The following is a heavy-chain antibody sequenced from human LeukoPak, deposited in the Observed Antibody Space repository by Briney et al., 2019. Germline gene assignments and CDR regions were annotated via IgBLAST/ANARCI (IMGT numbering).Heavy chain of an antibody. Sequence: EGSLRLSCAASGFTFSSYGMHWVRQAPGKGLEWVAFIRYDGSNKYYADSVKGRFTISRDNSKNTLYLQMNSLRAEDTAVYYCAKDPPGYSSSWYLDYWGQGTLVTVSS. J-gene: IGHJ4*02. CDR2: IRYDGSNK. V-gene: IGHV3-30*02. D-gene: IGHD6-13*01. CDR1: GFTFSSYG. CDR3: AKDPPGYSSSWYLDY.